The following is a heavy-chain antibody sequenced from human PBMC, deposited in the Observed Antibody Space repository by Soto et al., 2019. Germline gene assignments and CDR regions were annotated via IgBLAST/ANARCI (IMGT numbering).Heavy chain of an antibody. Sequence: HGESLKISCQCSGYTFSNFWIGWVRQLPGQGLEWMGIIYPGDHETRYSPSFFGKVTISAEKSINTAYLQWSSLEASDSAFYFCARSPRSSPYFDFWGQGALVTVSS. D-gene: IGHD6-13*01. J-gene: IGHJ4*02. CDR1: GYTFSNFW. V-gene: IGHV5-51*01. CDR3: ARSPRSSPYFDF. CDR2: IYPGDHET.